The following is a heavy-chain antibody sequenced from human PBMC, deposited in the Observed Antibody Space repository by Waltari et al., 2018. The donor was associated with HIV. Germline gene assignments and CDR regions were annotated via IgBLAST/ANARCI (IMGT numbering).Heavy chain of an antibody. V-gene: IGHV3-74*01. Sequence: GGDLVQPGGSLRLSCAASGFTFSSYYMHWVRQXXXXXLVWVSRLNGDGSSTNYADSVNGRFTISRDXAKNTLYLQMNSLRAEDTAVXYCAQSESGTFRXWGXXTLVXVS. CDR3: AQSESGTFRX. D-gene: IGHD1-26*01. CDR2: LNGDGSST. J-gene: IGHJ4*02. CDR1: GFTFSSYY.